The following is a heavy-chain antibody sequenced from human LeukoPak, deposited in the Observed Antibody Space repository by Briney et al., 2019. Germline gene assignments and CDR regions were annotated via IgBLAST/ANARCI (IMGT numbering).Heavy chain of an antibody. D-gene: IGHD3-3*01. J-gene: IGHJ4*02. CDR3: ARAGYEVDY. CDR1: GYTFTGYY. CDR2: IIPIFGTA. Sequence: GASVKVSCKASGYTFTGYYMHWVRQAPGQGLEWMGRIIPIFGTANYAQKFQGRVTITTDESTSTAYMELSSLRSEDTAVYYCARAGYEVDYWGQGTLVTVSS. V-gene: IGHV1-69*05.